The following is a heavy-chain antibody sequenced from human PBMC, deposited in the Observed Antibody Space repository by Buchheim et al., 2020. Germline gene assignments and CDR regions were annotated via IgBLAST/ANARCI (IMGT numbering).Heavy chain of an antibody. Sequence: EVQLVESGGGLVQPGGSLRLSCAASGFTFSSYWMSWVRQAPGKGLEWVANIKQDGSEKYYVDSVKGRFTISRDNAKNSLYSQMNSLRAEDTAVYYCAREFREGATTYYYYYMDVWGKGTT. CDR2: IKQDGSEK. D-gene: IGHD1-26*01. V-gene: IGHV3-7*01. CDR3: AREFREGATTYYYYYMDV. CDR1: GFTFSSYW. J-gene: IGHJ6*03.